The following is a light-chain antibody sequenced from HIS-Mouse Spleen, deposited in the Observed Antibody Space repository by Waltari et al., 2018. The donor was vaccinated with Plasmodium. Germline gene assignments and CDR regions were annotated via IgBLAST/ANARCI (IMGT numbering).Light chain of an antibody. CDR2: AAS. V-gene: IGKV1-39*01. J-gene: IGKJ4*01. Sequence: DIQMTQSPSSLSASVGDRVTITCRASQSISSYLNWYQQKPGKAPKLLIYAASSLQSGVPSRFSGSGSGTDFTLIISSLHPEDFATYYCQQSYSTPQLTFGGGTKVEIK. CDR1: QSISSY. CDR3: QQSYSTPQLT.